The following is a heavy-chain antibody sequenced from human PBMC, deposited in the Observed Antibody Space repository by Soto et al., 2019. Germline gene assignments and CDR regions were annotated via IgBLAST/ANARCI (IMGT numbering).Heavy chain of an antibody. CDR2: INHPGST. J-gene: IGHJ6*03. V-gene: IGHV4-34*01. CDR1: GGSFSGYY. Sequence: QVHLQQWGAGLLKPSATLSLTSAVYGGSFSGYYWSWIRQPPGKGLECIGEINHPGSTNYNPSLRNRVTISGGTSKNQCCLERSSVTASDTAVYYCARGPSTTFYSSRYYYMDVWGNETTVIVSS. CDR3: ARGPSTTFYSSRYYYMDV. D-gene: IGHD4-4*01.